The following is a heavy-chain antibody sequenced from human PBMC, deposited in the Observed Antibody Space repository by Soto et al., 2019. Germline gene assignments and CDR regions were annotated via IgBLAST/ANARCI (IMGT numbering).Heavy chain of an antibody. Sequence: QVQLQESGPGLVKPSETLSLTCTVSGGSVSSGSYYWSWIRQPPGKGLEWIGYIYYSGSTNYNPSLKSRVTISVDTSKNQFSLKLSSVTAADTAVYYCARDIDSSGMDVWGQGTTVTVSS. CDR2: IYYSGST. V-gene: IGHV4-61*01. CDR1: GGSVSSGSYY. D-gene: IGHD3-9*01. J-gene: IGHJ6*02. CDR3: ARDIDSSGMDV.